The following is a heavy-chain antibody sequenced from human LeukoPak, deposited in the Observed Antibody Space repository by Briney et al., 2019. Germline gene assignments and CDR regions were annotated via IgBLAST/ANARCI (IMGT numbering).Heavy chain of an antibody. V-gene: IGHV3-23*01. D-gene: IGHD1-26*01. CDR1: GFIVSSNY. J-gene: IGHJ5*02. CDR2: ISNSGDST. Sequence: GGSLRLSCAASGFIVSSNYMSWVRQAPGKGLEWVSGISNSGDSTYYAASVKGRFTISRDNAKNTLNLQMDSLRAEDTALYYCAKAVTGSYLKWFDPWGQGTLVTVSS. CDR3: AKAVTGSYLKWFDP.